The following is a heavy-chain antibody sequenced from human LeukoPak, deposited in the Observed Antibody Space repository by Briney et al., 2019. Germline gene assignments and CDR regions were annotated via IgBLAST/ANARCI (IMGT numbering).Heavy chain of an antibody. V-gene: IGHV4-30-2*01. CDR1: GGSISSGGYY. D-gene: IGHD2-2*01. J-gene: IGHJ4*02. CDR3: ARGDIEGSEYCSSTSCYDRVLGFDY. CDR2: IYHSGST. Sequence: PSETLSLTCTVSGGSISSGGYYWSWIRQPPGKGLEWIGYIYHSGSTYYNPSLKSRVTISVDRSKNQFSLKLSSVTAVDTAVYYCARGDIEGSEYCSSTSCYDRVLGFDYWGQGTLVTVSS.